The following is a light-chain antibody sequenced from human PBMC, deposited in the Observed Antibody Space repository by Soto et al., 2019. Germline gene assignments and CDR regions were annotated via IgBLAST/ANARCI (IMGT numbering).Light chain of an antibody. CDR3: QQYVSSPLT. Sequence: EFVLTQSPGTLSLSPGERATLSCRASQSVTNSYLAWYQQRPGQAPRLLIFGASSRASGIPDRFSGSGSGTDFTLTISRLEPEDFAVYYCQQYVSSPLTFGGGTKVDI. CDR2: GAS. J-gene: IGKJ4*01. V-gene: IGKV3-20*01. CDR1: QSVTNSY.